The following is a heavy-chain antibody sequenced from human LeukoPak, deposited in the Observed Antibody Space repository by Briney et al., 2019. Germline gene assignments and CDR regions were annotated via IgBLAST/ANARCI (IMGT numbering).Heavy chain of an antibody. V-gene: IGHV1-46*01. CDR3: ARDATDDSFDI. J-gene: IGHJ3*02. CDR2: INPSGGSK. Sequence: ASVKVSCKASGYTFTTYYMHWVRPAPGQGVEWMGLINPSGGSKNYAQTFQGRLTMTRDTSTSTVYMNLSSLRSEDTAVYYCARDATDDSFDIWGQGTMVTVSS. CDR1: GYTFTTYY.